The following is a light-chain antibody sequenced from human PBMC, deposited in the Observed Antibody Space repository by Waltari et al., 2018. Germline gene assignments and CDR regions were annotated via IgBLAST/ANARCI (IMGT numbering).Light chain of an antibody. CDR3: QQYGNSRGS. J-gene: IGKJ2*03. CDR2: DVS. Sequence: DIQMTQSPSTLSASVGDRVTITCRASQSVSDWLAWYQQKPGKAPELLIFDVSTLKSGVPSRFSGRGSGTEFTLTISSLQPDDFATYYCQQYGNSRGSFGQGTKLEIK. V-gene: IGKV1-5*01. CDR1: QSVSDW.